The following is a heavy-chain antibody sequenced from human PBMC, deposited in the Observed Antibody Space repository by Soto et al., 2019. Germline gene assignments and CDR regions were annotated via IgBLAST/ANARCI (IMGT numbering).Heavy chain of an antibody. CDR3: ASHGYTYGYLFDY. V-gene: IGHV1-69*13. CDR1: GGTFTSYA. D-gene: IGHD5-18*01. Sequence: SVKVSCKASGGTFTSYAITWVRQAPGQGLEWMGGIIPIFGTADYAQKFQGRVTITADESTTTAYMELSSLRSEDTAVYYCASHGYTYGYLFDYWGQGTLVTVS. J-gene: IGHJ4*02. CDR2: IIPIFGTA.